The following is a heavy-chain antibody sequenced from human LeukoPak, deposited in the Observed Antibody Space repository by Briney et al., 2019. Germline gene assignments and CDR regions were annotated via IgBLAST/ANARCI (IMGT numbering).Heavy chain of an antibody. D-gene: IGHD3/OR15-3a*01. CDR2: IDPNSGGT. J-gene: IGHJ4*02. V-gene: IGHV1-2*02. CDR1: GYTFTGKF. Sequence: ASVKVSCKASGYTFTGKFIHWVRQAPGRGLEWMGWIDPNSGGTDYAQKFQGRVTMTRDTSIATAYMDLSRLISDDTAVYYCARDREGLAYFDFWGQGTLATVSS. CDR3: ARDREGLAYFDF.